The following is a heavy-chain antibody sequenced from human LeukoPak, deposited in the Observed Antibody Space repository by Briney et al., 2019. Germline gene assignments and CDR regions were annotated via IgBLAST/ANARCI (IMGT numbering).Heavy chain of an antibody. J-gene: IGHJ4*02. D-gene: IGHD3-10*01. CDR1: GFTFSSYS. CDR3: AKDREALWLGELLSFDC. V-gene: IGHV3-21*01. CDR2: ISSSSSYI. Sequence: PGGSLRLSCAASGFTFSSYSMNWVRQAPGKGLEWVSSISSSSSYIYYADSVKGGFTISRDNAKNSLYLQMNSLRAEDTAVYYCAKDREALWLGELLSFDCGGKGPLAPVS.